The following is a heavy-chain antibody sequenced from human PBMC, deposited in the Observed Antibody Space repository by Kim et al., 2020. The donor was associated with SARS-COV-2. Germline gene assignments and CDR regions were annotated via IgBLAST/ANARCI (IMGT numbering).Heavy chain of an antibody. D-gene: IGHD4-17*01. V-gene: IGHV4-31*02. Sequence: NPTLKSRVTISVDTAKNQFSLKVSSVTAADTAVYYCARFGSYGDYDLFDYWGQGTLVTVSS. CDR3: ARFGSYGDYDLFDY. J-gene: IGHJ4*02.